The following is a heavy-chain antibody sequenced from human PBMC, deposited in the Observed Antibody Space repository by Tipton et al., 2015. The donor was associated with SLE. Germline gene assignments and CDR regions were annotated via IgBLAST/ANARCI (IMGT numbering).Heavy chain of an antibody. D-gene: IGHD2-8*01. V-gene: IGHV4-39*07. Sequence: LRLSCTVSGGSISSSNYYWGWIRQPPGKGREWIGSIYYSGSTYYNPSLKSRVSISVDTSKNQFFLNLHSVTAADTAVYYCARGGASVLIRNCYFDYWGQGSLVTVSS. CDR2: IYYSGST. CDR3: ARGGASVLIRNCYFDY. J-gene: IGHJ4*01. CDR1: GGSISSSNYY.